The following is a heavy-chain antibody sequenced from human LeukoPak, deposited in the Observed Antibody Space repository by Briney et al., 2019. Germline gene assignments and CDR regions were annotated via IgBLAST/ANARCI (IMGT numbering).Heavy chain of an antibody. CDR1: GYTFTSYD. CDR3: ARRTFDYDVVTGIHYYYMDV. CDR2: MNPNSGNT. J-gene: IGHJ6*03. Sequence: AASVKVSCKASGYTFTSYDINWVRQATGQGLEWMGWMNPNSGNTGYAQKFQGRVTITRNTSISTAYMEVSSLRSEDTAVYYCARRTFDYDVVTGIHYYYMDVWGTGTTVTVSS. V-gene: IGHV1-8*03. D-gene: IGHD3-3*01.